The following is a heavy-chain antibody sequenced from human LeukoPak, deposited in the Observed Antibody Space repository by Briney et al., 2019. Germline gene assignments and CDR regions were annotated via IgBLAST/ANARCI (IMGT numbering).Heavy chain of an antibody. CDR3: ARPHIAAAVNDAFDI. Sequence: GESLKISCKGSGYSFTSYWIGWVRQMPGKGLEWMGIIYPGDSDTRYSPSFQGQVTISADKSISTAYLQWSSLKASDTAMHYCARPHIAAAVNDAFDIWGQGTMVTVSS. CDR1: GYSFTSYW. J-gene: IGHJ3*02. D-gene: IGHD6-13*01. V-gene: IGHV5-51*01. CDR2: IYPGDSDT.